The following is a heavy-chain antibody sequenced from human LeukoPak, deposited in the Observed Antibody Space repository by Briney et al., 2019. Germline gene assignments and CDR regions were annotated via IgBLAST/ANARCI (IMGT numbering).Heavy chain of an antibody. J-gene: IGHJ5*02. CDR2: IYYSGGS. CDR1: GGSISSSSYY. CDR3: ARDLLWFGESSQWFDH. V-gene: IGHV4-39*07. Sequence: PSETLSVTCTVPGGSISSSSYYWGWIRQPPGKGLEWIVSIYYSGGSYYNPSCQSGVTISVDTSKNQFSLKLSSVTAADTAVYYCARDLLWFGESSQWFDHWGQGTLVTVSS. D-gene: IGHD3-10*01.